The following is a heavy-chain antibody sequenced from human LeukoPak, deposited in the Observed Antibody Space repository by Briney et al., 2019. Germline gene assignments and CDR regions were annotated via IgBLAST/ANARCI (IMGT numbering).Heavy chain of an antibody. CDR1: GFTFSIYA. D-gene: IGHD3-9*01. CDR2: ISGSGGST. V-gene: IGHV3-23*01. J-gene: IGHJ4*02. Sequence: GGSLRLSCAASGFTFSIYAMSWVRQAPGKGLEWVSAISGSGGSTYYADSVKGRFTISRDNSKNTLYLQMNSLRAEDTAVYYCAKPVHSYDISTGQKRRFDYWGQGTLVTVSS. CDR3: AKPVHSYDISTGQKRRFDY.